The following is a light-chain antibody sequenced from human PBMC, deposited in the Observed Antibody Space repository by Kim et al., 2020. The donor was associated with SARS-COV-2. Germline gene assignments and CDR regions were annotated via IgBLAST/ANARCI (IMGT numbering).Light chain of an antibody. J-gene: IGLJ2*01. CDR2: GKN. V-gene: IGLV3-19*01. CDR3: LSRDSNNNVL. CDR1: SPRSYY. Sequence: SSELTQDPAVSVALGQTVRITCQGDSPRSYYATWYQQKPGQAPILVIYGKNNRPSGLPDRFSGSSSGNTASLTIAGTQAGDEADYYCLSRDSNNNVLFGG.